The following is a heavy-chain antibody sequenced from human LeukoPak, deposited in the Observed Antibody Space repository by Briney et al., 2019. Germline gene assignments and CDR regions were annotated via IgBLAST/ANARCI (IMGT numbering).Heavy chain of an antibody. CDR1: GFTFDDYT. CDR2: ISWDGGST. D-gene: IGHD3-10*01. J-gene: IGHJ4*02. V-gene: IGHV3-43*01. Sequence: PGGSLRLSCAASGFTFDDYTMHWVRQAPGKGLEWVSLISWDGGSTYYADSVKGRFTISRDNSKNTLYLQMNSLRAEDTAVYYCAKDDHITMVRGVITYWGQGTLVTVSS. CDR3: AKDDHITMVRGVITY.